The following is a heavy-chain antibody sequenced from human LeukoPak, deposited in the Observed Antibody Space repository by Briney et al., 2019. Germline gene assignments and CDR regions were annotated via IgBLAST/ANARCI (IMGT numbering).Heavy chain of an antibody. J-gene: IGHJ4*02. CDR1: GFTFSSYG. CDR2: IKQDGSEK. CDR3: ARSPYTSGWYIF. Sequence: GGSLRLSCAASGFTFSSYGMHWVRQAPGKGLEWVANIKQDGSEKYYVDSVKGRFTISRDNAKNSLYLQMNSLRVEDTAVYYCARSPYTSGWYIFWGQGTLVSVSS. D-gene: IGHD6-19*01. V-gene: IGHV3-7*01.